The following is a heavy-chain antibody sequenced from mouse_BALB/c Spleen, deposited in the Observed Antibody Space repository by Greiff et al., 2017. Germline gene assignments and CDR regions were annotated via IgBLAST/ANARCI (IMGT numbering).Heavy chain of an antibody. CDR3: APYYDYPSDYAMDY. V-gene: IGHV14-3*02. CDR2: IDPANGNT. Sequence: VQLQQSGAELVKPGASVKLSCTASGFNIQDTYMHWVKQRPEQGLEWIGRIDPANGNTKYDPKFQGKATITADTSSNTAYLQLSSLTSEDTAVYYCAPYYDYPSDYAMDYWGQGTSVTVSS. J-gene: IGHJ4*01. D-gene: IGHD2-4*01. CDR1: GFNIQDTY.